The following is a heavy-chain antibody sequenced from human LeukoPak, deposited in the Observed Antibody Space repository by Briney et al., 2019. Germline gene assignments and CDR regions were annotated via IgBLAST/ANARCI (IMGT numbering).Heavy chain of an antibody. D-gene: IGHD2-21*02. Sequence: GGSLRLSCAASGFTFRSYWMSWVRQAPGKGLERVANIKQDGSEKYYVDSVKGRFTISRDNAKNSLDLQMNSLRAEDTAVYYCARDKEAYCGGDCSDWFDPWGQGTLVTVSS. CDR3: ARDKEAYCGGDCSDWFDP. CDR2: IKQDGSEK. J-gene: IGHJ5*02. V-gene: IGHV3-7*01. CDR1: GFTFRSYW.